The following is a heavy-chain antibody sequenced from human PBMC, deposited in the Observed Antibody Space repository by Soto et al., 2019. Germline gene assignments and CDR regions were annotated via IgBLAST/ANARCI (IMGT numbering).Heavy chain of an antibody. CDR3: ARAYYGSRGAFDI. CDR2: INAGNGNT. J-gene: IGHJ3*02. D-gene: IGHD3-10*01. V-gene: IGHV1-3*01. Sequence: QVQLVQSGAEVKKPGASVKVSCKASGYTFTSYAMHWVRQAPGQRLEWMGWINAGNGNTKYSQKFQGRVTITRDTSASTAYMELSSLRSEDTAVYYCARAYYGSRGAFDIWGQGTMVTVSS. CDR1: GYTFTSYA.